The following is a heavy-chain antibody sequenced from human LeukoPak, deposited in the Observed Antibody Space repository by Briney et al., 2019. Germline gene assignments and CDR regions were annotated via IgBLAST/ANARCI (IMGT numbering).Heavy chain of an antibody. J-gene: IGHJ3*02. CDR3: ARAYYDFWSGCYDDAFDI. V-gene: IGHV1-8*01. D-gene: IGHD3-3*01. CDR1: GYTFTSYD. CDR2: MNPNSGNT. Sequence: ASVKVSCKASGYTFTSYDINWVRQATGQGLEWMGWMNPNSGNTGYAQKFQGRVTMTRNTSISTAYMELSSLRSEDTAVYYCARAYYDFWSGCYDDAFDIWGQGTMVTVSS.